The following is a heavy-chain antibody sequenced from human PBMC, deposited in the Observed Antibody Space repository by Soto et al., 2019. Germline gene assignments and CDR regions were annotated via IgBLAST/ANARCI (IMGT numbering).Heavy chain of an antibody. CDR3: ARVEAPLIHSDHYYYGMDV. Sequence: QVQLVESGGGVVRPGRSLRLACAASGFSFSTYGMHWVRQAPGKGLQWVAVIWCDGSNTYYADSVKGRFTISRDNSKNTLYLQMKNLRVEDTAVYYCARVEAPLIHSDHYYYGMDVWGQGTTVTVSS. CDR2: IWCDGSNT. V-gene: IGHV3-33*01. CDR1: GFSFSTYG. D-gene: IGHD5-18*01. J-gene: IGHJ6*02.